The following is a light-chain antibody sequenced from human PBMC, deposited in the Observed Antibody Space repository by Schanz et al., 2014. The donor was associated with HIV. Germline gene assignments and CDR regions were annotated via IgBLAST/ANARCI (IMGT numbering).Light chain of an antibody. CDR3: QQYSDWPPST. CDR1: QSVGIN. J-gene: IGKJ2*01. Sequence: EVVLTQSPATLSVSPGETATLSCRASQSVGINLAWYQQKPGQPPRLLIYGAFTRATGIPVRFSGRGSGTEFTLTISGLQSEDFALYYCQQYSDWPPSTFGQGTKVEIK. V-gene: IGKV3-15*01. CDR2: GAF.